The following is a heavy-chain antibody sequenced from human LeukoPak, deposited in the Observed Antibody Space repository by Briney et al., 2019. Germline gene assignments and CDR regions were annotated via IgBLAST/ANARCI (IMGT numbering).Heavy chain of an antibody. CDR2: IFYSGRT. CDR3: ARAREEADDAFDI. Sequence: SETLSLTCTVSGGSISSGDYYWSWIRQPPGKGLEWIAYIFYSGRTYYNPSLKSRVTISVDTSKNQFSLKLSSVTAADTAVYYCARAREEADDAFDIWGXGTMVTVSS. CDR1: GGSISSGDYY. V-gene: IGHV4-30-4*01. J-gene: IGHJ3*02.